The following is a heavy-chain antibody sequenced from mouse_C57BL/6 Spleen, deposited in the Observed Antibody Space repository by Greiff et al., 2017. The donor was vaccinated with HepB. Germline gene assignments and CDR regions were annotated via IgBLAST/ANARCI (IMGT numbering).Heavy chain of an antibody. J-gene: IGHJ4*01. Sequence: EVMLVESGGGLVKPGGSLKLSCAASGFTFSSYAMSWVRQTPEKRLEWVATISDGGSYTYYPDNVKGRFTISRDNAKNNLYLQMSHLKSEDTAMYYCARDWDGSLYAMDYWGQGTSVTVSS. CDR2: ISDGGSYT. D-gene: IGHD1-1*01. V-gene: IGHV5-4*01. CDR3: ARDWDGSLYAMDY. CDR1: GFTFSSYA.